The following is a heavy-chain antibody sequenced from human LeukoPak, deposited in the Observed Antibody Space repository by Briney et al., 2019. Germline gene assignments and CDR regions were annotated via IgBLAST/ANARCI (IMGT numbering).Heavy chain of an antibody. CDR3: SHYGSVLTDY. Sequence: GGSLRLSCAASGFTFSSYGMHWVRQAPGKGREWVAVISYEGSNKYYADSVKGRFTISRDNSKNTLYLQMNSLRAEDTALYYCSHYGSVLTDYWGEGTLVTVSS. D-gene: IGHD3-10*01. CDR2: ISYEGSNK. CDR1: GFTFSSYG. J-gene: IGHJ4*02. V-gene: IGHV3-30*03.